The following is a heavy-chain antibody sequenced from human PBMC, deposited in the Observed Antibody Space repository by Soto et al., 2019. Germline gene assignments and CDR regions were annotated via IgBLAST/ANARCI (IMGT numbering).Heavy chain of an antibody. D-gene: IGHD6-6*01. CDR2: IYSGGST. Sequence: GGSLRLSCAASGFTVSSNYMSWVRQAPGKGLEWVSLIYSGGSTYYADSVKGRFTISRDNSKNALSLQMNSLRAEDTAVYYCGKKAVAARPPIDWGQGTLVTVSS. CDR1: GFTVSSNY. J-gene: IGHJ4*02. V-gene: IGHV3-66*01. CDR3: GKKAVAARPPID.